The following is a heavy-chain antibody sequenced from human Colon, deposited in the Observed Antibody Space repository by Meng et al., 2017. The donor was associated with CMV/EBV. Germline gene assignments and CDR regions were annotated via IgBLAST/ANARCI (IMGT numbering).Heavy chain of an antibody. Sequence: VQLVGLGGGLVQPGGSLRLSCAASGFTVSSNYMSWVRQAPGKGLEWVSVIYSGGSTYYADSVKGRFTISRDNSKNTLYLQMNSLRAEDTAVYYCARDSSSWYADYWGQGTLVTVSS. CDR1: GFTVSSNY. J-gene: IGHJ4*02. CDR2: IYSGGST. D-gene: IGHD6-13*01. V-gene: IGHV3-66*01. CDR3: ARDSSSWYADY.